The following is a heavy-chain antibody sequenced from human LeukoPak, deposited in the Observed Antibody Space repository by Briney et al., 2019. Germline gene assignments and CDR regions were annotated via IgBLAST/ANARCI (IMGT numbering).Heavy chain of an antibody. J-gene: IGHJ3*02. CDR1: GFTFSSYA. Sequence: GGSLRLSCAASGFTFSSYAMSWVRQAPGKGLEWVSAISGNGGSTYDADSVKGGFTISRDNSKNTLYLQMNSLRVEDTAVYYCAKMYRYDILTGYFPDVFDIWGQGTMVTVSS. CDR2: ISGNGGST. D-gene: IGHD3-9*01. V-gene: IGHV3-23*01. CDR3: AKMYRYDILTGYFPDVFDI.